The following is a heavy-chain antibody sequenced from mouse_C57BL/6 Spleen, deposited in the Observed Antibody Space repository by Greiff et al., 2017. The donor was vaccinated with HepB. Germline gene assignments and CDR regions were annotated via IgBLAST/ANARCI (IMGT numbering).Heavy chain of an antibody. Sequence: VHLVESGPELVKPGASVKISCKASGYAFSSSWMNRVKQRPGKGLEWIGRIYPGDGDTNYNGKFKGKATLTADKSSSTAYMQLSSLTSEDSAVYFCARTGTFLYAMDYWGQGTSVTVSS. CDR2: IYPGDGDT. CDR1: GYAFSSSW. D-gene: IGHD4-1*01. CDR3: ARTGTFLYAMDY. J-gene: IGHJ4*01. V-gene: IGHV1-82*01.